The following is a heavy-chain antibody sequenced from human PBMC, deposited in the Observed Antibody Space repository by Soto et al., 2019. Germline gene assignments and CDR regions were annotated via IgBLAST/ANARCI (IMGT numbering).Heavy chain of an antibody. CDR2: ISSSSSTI. Sequence: HPGGSLRLSCAASGFTFSSYSMNWVRQAPGKGLEWVSYISSSSSTIYYADSVKGRFTISRDNAKNSLYLQMNSLRDEDTAVYYCARMDIVVVVAAILDYYYYGMDVWGQGTTVTVSS. J-gene: IGHJ6*02. D-gene: IGHD2-15*01. CDR1: GFTFSSYS. V-gene: IGHV3-48*02. CDR3: ARMDIVVVVAAILDYYYYGMDV.